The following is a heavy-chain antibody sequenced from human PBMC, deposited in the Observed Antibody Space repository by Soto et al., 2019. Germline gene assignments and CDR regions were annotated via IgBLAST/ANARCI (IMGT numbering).Heavy chain of an antibody. J-gene: IGHJ3*01. V-gene: IGHV3-53*01. Sequence: DVQLVESGGGLIQPGESLRLSCAAFGLTISGKKYVAWVRQAPGKGLEWVSALYDVDGSFYADSVTGRFTTSCDSSKTTVYIQMNDLRPDDTAVYYCETWHEREHAFDVWGQGTTVTISS. CDR1: GLTISGKKY. D-gene: IGHD1-1*01. CDR3: ETWHEREHAFDV. CDR2: LYDVDGS.